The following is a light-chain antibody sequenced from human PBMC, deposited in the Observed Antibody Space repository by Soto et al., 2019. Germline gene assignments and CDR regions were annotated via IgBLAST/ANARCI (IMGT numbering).Light chain of an antibody. CDR2: EVS. J-gene: IGLJ1*01. Sequence: QSALTQPASVSGSPGQSITISCTGTSSDVGGYNYFSWYQQHPGKAPKLIIYEVSNRPSGVSNRFSGSKSGNTASLTISGLQAEDEADYYCSSYTSRSSGVFGTGTKLTVL. CDR1: SSDVGGYNY. V-gene: IGLV2-14*01. CDR3: SSYTSRSSGV.